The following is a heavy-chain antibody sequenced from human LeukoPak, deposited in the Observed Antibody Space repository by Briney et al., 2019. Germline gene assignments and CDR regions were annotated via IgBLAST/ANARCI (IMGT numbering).Heavy chain of an antibody. Sequence: PGGSLRLSCAASGFTFSSYAMHWVRQAPGKGLEWVAVISYDGSNKYYADSVKGRFTISRDNSKNTLYLQMNSLRAEDTAVYYCARENSRGSGSGFDYWGQGTLVTVSS. V-gene: IGHV3-30-3*01. D-gene: IGHD3-10*01. CDR3: ARENSRGSGSGFDY. J-gene: IGHJ4*02. CDR1: GFTFSSYA. CDR2: ISYDGSNK.